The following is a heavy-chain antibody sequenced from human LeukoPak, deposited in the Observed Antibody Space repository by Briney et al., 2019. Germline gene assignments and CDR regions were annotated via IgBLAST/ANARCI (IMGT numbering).Heavy chain of an antibody. CDR3: ARRRGYSYGPQRWFDY. D-gene: IGHD5-18*01. CDR2: IYYSGST. CDR1: GASISSYY. V-gene: IGHV4-59*12. J-gene: IGHJ4*02. Sequence: SETLSLTCTVSGASISSYYWSWIRQPPGKGLEWIGYIYYSGSTNYKPSLKSRVTMSVDTSKNQFSLKLSSVTAADTAVYYCARRRGYSYGPQRWFDYWGQGTLVTVSS.